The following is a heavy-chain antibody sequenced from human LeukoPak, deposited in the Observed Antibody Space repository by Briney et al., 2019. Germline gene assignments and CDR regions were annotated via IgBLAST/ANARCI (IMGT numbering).Heavy chain of an antibody. CDR2: IYSGGST. D-gene: IGHD3-22*01. V-gene: IGHV3-53*01. Sequence: GGSLTLSCAASGFTVSSNYVSWVRKAPGNGLERGQVIYSGGSTYYADSVKGRFTISRDNSKNTLYLQMYSLRAEDTAVYYCARAPPYYYDSSGYLFGEAFDIWGQGTMVTVSS. J-gene: IGHJ3*02. CDR3: ARAPPYYYDSSGYLFGEAFDI. CDR1: GFTVSSNY.